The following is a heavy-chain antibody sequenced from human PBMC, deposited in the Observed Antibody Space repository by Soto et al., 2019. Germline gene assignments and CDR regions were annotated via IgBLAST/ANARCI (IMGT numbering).Heavy chain of an antibody. CDR1: GFTFSSYA. Sequence: PWGSLRLSCAASGFTFSSYAMHWVRQAPGKGLEWVAVISYDGSNKYYADSVKGRFTISRDNSKNTLYLQMNSLRAEDTAVYYCARAVDTAMVYYYYYGMDVWGQGTTVTVSS. D-gene: IGHD5-18*01. V-gene: IGHV3-30-3*01. J-gene: IGHJ6*02. CDR3: ARAVDTAMVYYYYYGMDV. CDR2: ISYDGSNK.